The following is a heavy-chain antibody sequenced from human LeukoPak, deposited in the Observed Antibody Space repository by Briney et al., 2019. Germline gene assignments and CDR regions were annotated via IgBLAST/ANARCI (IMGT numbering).Heavy chain of an antibody. CDR1: GFTFSSYW. CDR2: INSDGSST. Sequence: GGSLRLSCAASGFTFSSYWMHWVCQAPGKGLVWVSRINSDGSSTGYADSVKGRFTISRDNAKNTLYLQMNSLRAEDTAVYYCARASGWPHFDYWGQGTLVTVSS. D-gene: IGHD2-15*01. J-gene: IGHJ4*02. CDR3: ARASGWPHFDY. V-gene: IGHV3-74*01.